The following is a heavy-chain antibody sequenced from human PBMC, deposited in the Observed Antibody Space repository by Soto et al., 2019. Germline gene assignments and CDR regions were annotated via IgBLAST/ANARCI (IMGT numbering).Heavy chain of an antibody. J-gene: IGHJ4*02. CDR1: GLTSSNIG. D-gene: IGHD3-22*01. V-gene: IGHV3-30*18. CDR2: ISYDGSNE. Sequence: ESGGGVVQPGRSLGLSFEASGLTSSNIGTHWVRQAPGGGLGGGAHISYDGSNEHYTDSVKGRFTISRDNSKNMVFLHMNSLRPEDTAVYHCAKDTYFRDSSGYYVFDYWGQGTLVTVSS. CDR3: AKDTYFRDSSGYYVFDY.